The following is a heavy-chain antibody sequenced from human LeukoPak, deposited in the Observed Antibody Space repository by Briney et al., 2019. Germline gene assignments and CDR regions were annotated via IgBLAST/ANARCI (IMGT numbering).Heavy chain of an antibody. V-gene: IGHV3-33*01. CDR3: AIDPNWGTHS. CDR2: IWDDGSKK. J-gene: IGHJ4*02. D-gene: IGHD7-27*01. Sequence: GRSLRLSCSASGFAFRSYGMHWVRQAPGKGLEWVALIWDDGSKKYYGDSVRGRFTISRDNSKNALYLQMNSLRVEDTAVYYCAIDPNWGTHSWGQGVLVTVSS. CDR1: GFAFRSYG.